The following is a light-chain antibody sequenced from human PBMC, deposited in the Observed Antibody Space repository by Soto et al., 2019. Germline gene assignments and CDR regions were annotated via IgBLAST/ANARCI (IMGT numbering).Light chain of an antibody. V-gene: IGLV2-8*01. J-gene: IGLJ1*01. CDR2: EVN. Sequence: QSALTQPPSASGSPGQSVAISCTGTSSDVGGYNYVSWYQQHPGKAPKLMIYEVNKRPSGVPDRFSGSKSGNTASLTVSGLEAEDEADYCCCSLGGNSMAFGTGTKVTVL. CDR1: SSDVGGYNY. CDR3: CSLGGNSMA.